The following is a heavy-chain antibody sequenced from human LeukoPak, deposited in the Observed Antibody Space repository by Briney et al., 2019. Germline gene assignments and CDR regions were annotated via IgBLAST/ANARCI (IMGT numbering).Heavy chain of an antibody. Sequence: PSETLSLTCAVYGGSFSGYYWSWIRQPPGKGLEWIGEINHSGSTNYNPSLKSRVTISVDTSKNQFSLKLSSVTAADTAVYYCARVPSFMVRGVIDYWGQGTLVTVSS. CDR3: ARVPSFMVRGVIDY. CDR2: INHSGST. CDR1: GGSFSGYY. V-gene: IGHV4-34*01. J-gene: IGHJ4*02. D-gene: IGHD3-10*01.